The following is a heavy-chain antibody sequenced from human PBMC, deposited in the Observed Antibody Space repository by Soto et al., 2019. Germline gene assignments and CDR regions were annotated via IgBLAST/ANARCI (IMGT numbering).Heavy chain of an antibody. D-gene: IGHD1-7*01. CDR3: ASRTGTTDFCNCYGMDV. CDR2: IPPIFGTA. Sequence: QVQLVQSGAEVKKPGSSVKVSCKASGGTFSSYAISWVRQAPGQGLEWMGEIPPIFGTANYAQKFQGRVTSTAEESTSTAYMEMSSLKSEDTGVYYCASRTGTTDFCNCYGMDVWAQGTTVTVSS. CDR1: GGTFSSYA. J-gene: IGHJ6*02. V-gene: IGHV1-69*01.